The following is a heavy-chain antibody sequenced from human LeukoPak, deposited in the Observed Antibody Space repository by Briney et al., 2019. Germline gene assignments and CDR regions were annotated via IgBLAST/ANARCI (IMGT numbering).Heavy chain of an antibody. V-gene: IGHV1-8*03. D-gene: IGHD1-26*01. CDR2: MNPNSGNT. CDR3: ARGDTIVGATNLVDY. J-gene: IGHJ4*02. Sequence: ASVKVSCKASGYTFTGYYMHWVRQAPGQGLEWMGWMNPNSGNTGYAQKFQGRVTITRNTSISTAYMELSSLRSEDTAVYYCARGDTIVGATNLVDYWGQGTLVTVSS. CDR1: GYTFTGYY.